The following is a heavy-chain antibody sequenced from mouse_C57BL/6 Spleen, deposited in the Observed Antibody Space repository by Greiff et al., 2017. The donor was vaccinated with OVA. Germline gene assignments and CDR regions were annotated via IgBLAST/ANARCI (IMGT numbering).Heavy chain of an antibody. V-gene: IGHV5-9-1*02. CDR3: TRDDSSGWAY. D-gene: IGHD3-2*02. J-gene: IGHJ3*01. Sequence: EVNVVESGEGLVKPGGSLKLSCAASGFTFSSYAMSWVRQTPEKRLEWVAYISSGGDYIYYADTVKGRFTISRDNARNTLYLQMSSLKSEDTAMYYCTRDDSSGWAYWGQGTLVTVSA. CDR2: ISSGGDYI. CDR1: GFTFSSYA.